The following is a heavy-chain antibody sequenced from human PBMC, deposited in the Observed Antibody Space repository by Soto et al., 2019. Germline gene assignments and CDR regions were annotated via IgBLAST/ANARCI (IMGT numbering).Heavy chain of an antibody. CDR3: AQPLGLAVAGPGRFDL. V-gene: IGHV1-69*12. J-gene: IGHJ2*01. CDR1: GGTFSRNA. D-gene: IGHD6-19*01. CDR2: ITPMFGTA. Sequence: QVQLVQSGAEVKKYGSSVKVSCKASGGTFSRNAISWVRQAPGQGLEGMGGITPMFGTANYAQRFQGRVTITADESTSTAYMQLSSLRSDDTAVYYCAQPLGLAVAGPGRFDLWGRGTLVTVSS.